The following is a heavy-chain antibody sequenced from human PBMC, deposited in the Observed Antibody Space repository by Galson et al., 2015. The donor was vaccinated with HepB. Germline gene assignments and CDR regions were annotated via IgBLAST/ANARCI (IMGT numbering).Heavy chain of an antibody. Sequence: SVKVSCKASGYTFTSYAMHWVRQAPGQRLEWMGWINAGNGNTKYSQKFQGRVTITRDTSASTAYMELSSLRSEDTAVYYCARAGEEQWLMYYFDYWGQGTLVTVSS. CDR2: INAGNGNT. CDR1: GYTFTSYA. CDR3: ARAGEEQWLMYYFDY. J-gene: IGHJ4*02. V-gene: IGHV1-3*01. D-gene: IGHD6-19*01.